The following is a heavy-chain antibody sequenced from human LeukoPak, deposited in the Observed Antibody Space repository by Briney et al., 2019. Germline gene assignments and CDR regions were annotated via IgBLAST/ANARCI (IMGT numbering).Heavy chain of an antibody. D-gene: IGHD2-15*01. J-gene: IGHJ6*02. Sequence: GGSLRLSCSVSGFPFSSYAMHWVRQAPGKGLEYVSAISDSGGSTYYADSVKGRSTISRDNSKNTLYLQMSSLRAEDTAVYFCVRGYSFGPYGMDVWGQGTTVTVSS. CDR3: VRGYSFGPYGMDV. V-gene: IGHV3-64D*09. CDR2: ISDSGGST. CDR1: GFPFSSYA.